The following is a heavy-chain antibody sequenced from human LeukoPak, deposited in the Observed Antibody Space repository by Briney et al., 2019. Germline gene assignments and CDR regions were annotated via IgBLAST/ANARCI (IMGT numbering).Heavy chain of an antibody. J-gene: IGHJ4*02. CDR3: ARGDYYGGNSDY. CDR1: GGSISSYY. D-gene: IGHD4-23*01. CDR2: IYTSGST. Sequence: SETLSLTCTVSGGSISSYYWSWIRQPAGKGLEWIGRIYTSGSTNYNPSLKSRVTISVDTSKNQFSLKLSSVTAADTAVYYCARGDYYGGNSDYWGQGTLVTVSS. V-gene: IGHV4-4*07.